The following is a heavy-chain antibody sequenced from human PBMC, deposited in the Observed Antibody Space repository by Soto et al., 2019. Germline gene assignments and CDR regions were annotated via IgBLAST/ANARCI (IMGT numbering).Heavy chain of an antibody. Sequence: QVQLVESGGGVVQPGTSLRLSCVASGFTFSASGMHWVGQTPGKGLEWVAIIWFDGSKQYYADSVKGRFTVSRDNPGSTLFLQMNDLRTEDTAMYYCARDLNTGYVGDYWGQGALVVVSS. J-gene: IGHJ4*02. CDR2: IWFDGSKQ. V-gene: IGHV3-33*01. D-gene: IGHD5-12*01. CDR3: ARDLNTGYVGDY. CDR1: GFTFSASG.